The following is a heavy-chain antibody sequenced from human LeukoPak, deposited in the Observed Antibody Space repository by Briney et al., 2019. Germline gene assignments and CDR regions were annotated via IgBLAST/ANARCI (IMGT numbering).Heavy chain of an antibody. D-gene: IGHD6-19*01. Sequence: QPGRSLRLSCAVSGFTFSNYGMHWVRQVPGKGLEWVAVIWYDGSKTYYADSVKGRFTISRDNSENTLYLQMNSLRAEDTAVYYCARDGADSSGWYGAYYFDYWGQGTLVTVSS. V-gene: IGHV3-33*01. CDR2: IWYDGSKT. CDR1: GFTFSNYG. J-gene: IGHJ4*02. CDR3: ARDGADSSGWYGAYYFDY.